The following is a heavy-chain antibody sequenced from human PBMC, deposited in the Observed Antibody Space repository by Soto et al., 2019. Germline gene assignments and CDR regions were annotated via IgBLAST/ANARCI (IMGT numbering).Heavy chain of an antibody. CDR1: GYTFTSYY. CDR2: INPSGGST. D-gene: IGHD3-3*01. J-gene: IGHJ6*02. CDR3: ARDNNYDFWSGLSTPYYYYGMDV. V-gene: IGHV1-46*01. Sequence: VSLKFPCKASGYTFTSYYMHWVRHAPGQWLEWMGIINPSGGSTSYAQKFQGRVTMTRDTSTSTVYMELSSLRSEDTAVYYCARDNNYDFWSGLSTPYYYYGMDVWGQGTTVTVSS.